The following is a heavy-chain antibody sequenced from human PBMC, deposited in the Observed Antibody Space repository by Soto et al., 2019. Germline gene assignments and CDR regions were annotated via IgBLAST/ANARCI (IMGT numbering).Heavy chain of an antibody. D-gene: IGHD4-17*01. CDR1: GGSISNYY. CDR3: AREEGDSATYGNNWFDP. J-gene: IGHJ5*02. Sequence: TLSLTCTVSGGSISNYYWSWIRQPAGKGLEWIGRIYTSGSTTYNPSLKSRVTMSVDTSKNQFSLRLTSVTAADTAVYYCAREEGDSATYGNNWFDPWGQGTLVTVSS. V-gene: IGHV4-4*07. CDR2: IYTSGST.